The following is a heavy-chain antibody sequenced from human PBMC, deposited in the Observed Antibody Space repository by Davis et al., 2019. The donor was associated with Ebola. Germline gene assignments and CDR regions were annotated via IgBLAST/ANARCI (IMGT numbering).Heavy chain of an antibody. J-gene: IGHJ4*02. V-gene: IGHV3-33*01. CDR1: GFTFSSYG. CDR3: TSTYISRWYYFDY. D-gene: IGHD6-13*01. CDR2: IWYDGSNK. Sequence: GEPLKISCAASGFTFSSYGMHWVRQAPGKGLEWVAVIWYDGSNKYYADSVKGRFTISRDNSKNTLYLQMNSLKTEDTAVYYCTSTYISRWYYFDYWGQGTLVTVSS.